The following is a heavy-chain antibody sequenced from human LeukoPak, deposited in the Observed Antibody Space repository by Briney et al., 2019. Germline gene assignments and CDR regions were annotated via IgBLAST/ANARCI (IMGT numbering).Heavy chain of an antibody. V-gene: IGHV4-59*01. Sequence: SETLSLTCTVSGGSISSDYWHWIRQPPGKGLEWIGYIYYTGSTNYNPSLKSRVTISIDTSKNQFSLKLSSVTAADTAFYYCASSGLPYYMDVWGKGTTVTISS. CDR2: IYYTGST. CDR3: ASSGLPYYMDV. CDR1: GGSISSDY. J-gene: IGHJ6*03.